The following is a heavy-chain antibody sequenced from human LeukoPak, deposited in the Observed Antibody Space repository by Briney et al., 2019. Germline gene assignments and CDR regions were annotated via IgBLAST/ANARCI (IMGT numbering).Heavy chain of an antibody. CDR3: ARGGGLRYFDWLPTAGLDF. D-gene: IGHD3-9*01. J-gene: IGHJ4*02. CDR2: IYYSGST. CDR1: GGSISSYY. V-gene: IGHV4-59*01. Sequence: SETLSLTCTVCGGSISSYYWSWIRQPPGKGLEWSGYIYYSGSTNYNPSLKSRVTISVDTSKNQFSLKLISVTAADTAVYYCARGGGLRYFDWLPTAGLDFWGQGTLVTVSS.